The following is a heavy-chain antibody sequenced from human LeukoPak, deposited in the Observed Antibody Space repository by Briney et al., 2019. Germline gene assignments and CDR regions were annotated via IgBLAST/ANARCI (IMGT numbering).Heavy chain of an antibody. CDR3: ARVLVGGGAFDF. CDR1: GGSISGYY. J-gene: IGHJ3*01. CDR2: MYDTGRTDY. Sequence: SETLSLTCTVSGGSISGYYWSWIRQPPGKGLEWIGNMYDTGRTDYNYNPSLKSRVTTSLDTSMNEFSLKLSSVTAADTAVYYCARVLVGGGAFDFWGQGTMVTVSS. D-gene: IGHD1-26*01. V-gene: IGHV4-59*01.